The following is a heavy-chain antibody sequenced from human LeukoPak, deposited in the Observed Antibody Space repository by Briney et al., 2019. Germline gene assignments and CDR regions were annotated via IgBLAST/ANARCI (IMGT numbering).Heavy chain of an antibody. CDR3: AHRRGGDFDY. V-gene: IGHV2-5*02. D-gene: IGHD3-16*01. CDR2: IYWDDEK. Sequence: SGPTLVNPTQTLTLTCPFSGFSLNNRGVAVGWIRQPPGKALEWLALIYWDDEKRYSPVLKTRLTITKDTSKSQVVLTMANMDPVDTATYYCAHRRGGDFDYWGQGTLVTVSS. CDR1: GFSLNNRGVA. J-gene: IGHJ4*02.